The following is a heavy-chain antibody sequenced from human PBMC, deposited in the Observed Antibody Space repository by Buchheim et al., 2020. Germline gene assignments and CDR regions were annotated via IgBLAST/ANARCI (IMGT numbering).Heavy chain of an antibody. CDR1: GFTFDDYG. Sequence: EVQLVESGGGVVRPGGSLRLSCAASGFTFDDYGMSWVRQAPGKGLEWVSGINWNGGSTGYADSVKGRFTISRDNAKNSLYLKMNGLRAEDTALYYCARGGPFVLRFLEWLSRPLDYWGQGTL. V-gene: IGHV3-20*04. CDR2: INWNGGST. D-gene: IGHD3-3*01. CDR3: ARGGPFVLRFLEWLSRPLDY. J-gene: IGHJ4*02.